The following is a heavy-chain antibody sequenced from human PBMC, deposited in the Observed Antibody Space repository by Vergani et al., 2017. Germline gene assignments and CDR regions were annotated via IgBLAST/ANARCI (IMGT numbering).Heavy chain of an antibody. Sequence: EVQLVQSGAEVKKPGESLRISCKGSGYSFTSYWISWVRQMPGKGLEWMGRIDPSDSYTNYSPSFQGHVTISADKSISTAYLQWSSLKASDTAMYYCARHNSGYCSSTSCYTNYYYGMDVWGRGP. CDR1: GYSFTSYW. J-gene: IGHJ6*02. D-gene: IGHD2-2*02. CDR3: ARHNSGYCSSTSCYTNYYYGMDV. CDR2: IDPSDSYT. V-gene: IGHV5-10-1*03.